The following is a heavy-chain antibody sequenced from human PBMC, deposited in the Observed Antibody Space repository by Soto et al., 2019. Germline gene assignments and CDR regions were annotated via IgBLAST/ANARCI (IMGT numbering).Heavy chain of an antibody. CDR3: AREYSSSSGKVFDY. CDR2: ISSSSSTI. D-gene: IGHD6-6*01. V-gene: IGHV3-48*02. Sequence: GESLKISCAASGFTFSSYSMNWVRQAPGKGLEWVSYISSSSSTIYYADSVKGRFTISRDNAKNSLYLQMNSLRDEDTAVYYCAREYSSSSGKVFDYWGQGTLVTVSS. J-gene: IGHJ4*02. CDR1: GFTFSSYS.